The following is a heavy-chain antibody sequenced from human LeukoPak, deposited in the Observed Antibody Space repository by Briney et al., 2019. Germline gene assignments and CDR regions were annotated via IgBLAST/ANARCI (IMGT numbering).Heavy chain of an antibody. CDR3: ARDRGGYSAFDM. CDR2: ISNDGSNK. J-gene: IGHJ3*02. D-gene: IGHD3-22*01. Sequence: GGSLRLSCAASGFTFSVYAIHWVRQAPGKGLEWVAVISNDGSNKYYADSVKGRFTISRDNSKNTLYLQVNSLRPEDTAVYYCARDRGGYSAFDMRGQGTMVTVSS. CDR1: GFTFSVYA. V-gene: IGHV3-30-3*01.